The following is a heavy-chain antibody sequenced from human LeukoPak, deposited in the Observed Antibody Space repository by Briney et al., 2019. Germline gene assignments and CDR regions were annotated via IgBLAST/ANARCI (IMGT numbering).Heavy chain of an antibody. J-gene: IGHJ4*02. CDR2: IYTSGST. Sequence: PSETLSLTCTVSGGSISSYYWSWIRQPPGKGLEWIGYIYTSGSTNYNPSLKSRVTISVDTSKNQFSLKLSSVTAADTAVYYCARGRRSFGGAFDYWGQGTLVTVSS. CDR1: GGSISSYY. V-gene: IGHV4-4*09. CDR3: ARGRRSFGGAFDY. D-gene: IGHD3-10*01.